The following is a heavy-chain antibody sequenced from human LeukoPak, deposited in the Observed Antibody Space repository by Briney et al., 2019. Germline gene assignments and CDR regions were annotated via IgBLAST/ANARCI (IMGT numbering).Heavy chain of an antibody. Sequence: GRSLRLSCAASRFSFSNYAMHWVRQAPGKGLEWVAVISYDGSNKYYADSVKGRFTISRDNSKNTLYLHMNSLRAEDTAVYYCAREYSSSWNFDYWGQGTLVTVSS. CDR3: AREYSSSWNFDY. J-gene: IGHJ4*02. D-gene: IGHD6-13*01. CDR1: RFSFSNYA. V-gene: IGHV3-30-3*01. CDR2: ISYDGSNK.